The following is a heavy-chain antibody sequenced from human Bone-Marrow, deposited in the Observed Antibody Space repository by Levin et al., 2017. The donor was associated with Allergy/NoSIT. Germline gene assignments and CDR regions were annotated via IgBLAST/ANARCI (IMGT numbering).Heavy chain of an antibody. V-gene: IGHV3-21*01. CDR1: GFTFSSYS. D-gene: IGHD2/OR15-2a*01. CDR2: ISSSSSYI. CDR3: ARGKGNNAFDI. J-gene: IGHJ3*02. Sequence: LKVSCAASGFTFSSYSMNWVRQAPGKGLEWVSSISSSSSYIYYADSVKGRFTISRDNAKNSLYLQMNSLRAEDTAVYYCARGKGNNAFDIWGQGTMVTVSS.